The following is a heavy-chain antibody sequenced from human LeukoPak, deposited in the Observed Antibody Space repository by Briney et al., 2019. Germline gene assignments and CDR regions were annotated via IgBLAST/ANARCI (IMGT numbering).Heavy chain of an antibody. CDR1: GGSISSYY. V-gene: IGHV4-59*01. Sequence: PSETLSLTCTVSGGSISSYYWSWIRQPPGKGLEWIGYIYYSGSTNYNPSLKSRVTISVDTSKNQFSLKLSSVTAADTAVYYCARGSYCSGGSCYSFVPPSSVWGKGTTVTVSS. CDR3: ARGSYCSGGSCYSFVPPSSV. CDR2: IYYSGST. D-gene: IGHD2-15*01. J-gene: IGHJ6*04.